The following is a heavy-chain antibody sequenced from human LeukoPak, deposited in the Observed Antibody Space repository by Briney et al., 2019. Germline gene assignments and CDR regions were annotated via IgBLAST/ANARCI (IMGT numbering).Heavy chain of an antibody. D-gene: IGHD2-21*02. Sequence: GGSLRLSCAASGFTFSSYAMHWVRQAPGKGLEWVAVISYDGSNKYYADSVKGRFTISRDNSKNTLYLQMNSLRAEDTAVYYCARGTTVVTAPPQGYWGQGTLVTVSS. CDR1: GFTFSSYA. V-gene: IGHV3-30-3*01. CDR2: ISYDGSNK. J-gene: IGHJ4*02. CDR3: ARGTTVVTAPPQGY.